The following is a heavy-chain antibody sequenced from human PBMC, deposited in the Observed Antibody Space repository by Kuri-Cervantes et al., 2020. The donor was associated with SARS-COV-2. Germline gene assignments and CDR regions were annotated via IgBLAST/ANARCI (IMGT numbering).Heavy chain of an antibody. V-gene: IGHV4-39*07. CDR1: GGSISSSSYY. CDR2: IDYSGDT. Sequence: SETLSLTCTVSGGSISSSSYYWVWIRQTPGKGLEWIGSIDYSGDTYYNPSLKSRVTISVDTSKNQFSLKLSSVTAADTAVYYCARGRTVLIAARLRYYYYMDVWGKGTTVTVSS. J-gene: IGHJ6*03. CDR3: ARGRTVLIAARLRYYYYMDV. D-gene: IGHD6-6*01.